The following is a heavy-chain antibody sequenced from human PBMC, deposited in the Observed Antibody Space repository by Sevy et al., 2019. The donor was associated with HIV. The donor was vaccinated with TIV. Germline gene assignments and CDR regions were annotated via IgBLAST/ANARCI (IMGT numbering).Heavy chain of an antibody. CDR2: IYHSGST. Sequence: SETLSLTCAVSGYSINSGYYWGWIRQPPGKGLEWIGSIYHSGSTYYNPSLKSRVTVSVDTSKNQFSLKLTSVTAADTAVYDCARDSSTYYDGSGSKIFDHWGQGTLVTVSS. CDR1: GYSINSGYY. D-gene: IGHD3-10*01. V-gene: IGHV4-38-2*02. J-gene: IGHJ4*02. CDR3: ARDSSTYYDGSGSKIFDH.